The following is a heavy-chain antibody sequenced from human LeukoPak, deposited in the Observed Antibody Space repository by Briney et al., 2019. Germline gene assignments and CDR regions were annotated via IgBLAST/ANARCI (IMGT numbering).Heavy chain of an antibody. CDR1: GFTFSSYW. CDR2: IKQDGSEK. J-gene: IGHJ3*02. CDR3: ARDPGYCSSTSCYLGAFDI. Sequence: GGSLRLSCAASGFTFSSYWMSWVRQAPGKGLEWVANIKQDGSEKYYVDPVKGRFTISRDNAKNSLYLQMNSLRAEDTAVYYCARDPGYCSSTSCYLGAFDIWGQGTMVTVSS. V-gene: IGHV3-7*01. D-gene: IGHD2-2*01.